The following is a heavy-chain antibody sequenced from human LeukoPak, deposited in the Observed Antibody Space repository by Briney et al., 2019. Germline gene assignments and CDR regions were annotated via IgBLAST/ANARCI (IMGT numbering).Heavy chain of an antibody. V-gene: IGHV4-31*03. J-gene: IGHJ3*02. CDR2: IYYSGST. Sequence: SETLSLTCTVSGGSISSGGYYWSWIRQHPGKGLEWIGYIYYSGSTNYNPSLKSRVTISVDTSKNQFSLKLSSVTAADTAVYYCARARRDTAMVVRAFDIWGQGTMVTVSS. CDR1: GGSISSGGYY. D-gene: IGHD5-18*01. CDR3: ARARRDTAMVVRAFDI.